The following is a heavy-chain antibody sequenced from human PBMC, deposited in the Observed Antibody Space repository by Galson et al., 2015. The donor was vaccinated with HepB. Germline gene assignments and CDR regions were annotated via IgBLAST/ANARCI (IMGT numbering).Heavy chain of an antibody. CDR2: TYYRSKWVN. Sequence: CAISGDSVSSNSAAWNWIRQSLSRGLEWLGRTYYRSKWVNDYTVSVKSRITINPDTSKNQFSLQLNSVTPEDTAVYYCAREVEEGIAVAYFDYWGQGTLVTVSS. J-gene: IGHJ4*02. CDR1: GDSVSSNSAA. CDR3: AREVEEGIAVAYFDY. V-gene: IGHV6-1*01. D-gene: IGHD6-19*01.